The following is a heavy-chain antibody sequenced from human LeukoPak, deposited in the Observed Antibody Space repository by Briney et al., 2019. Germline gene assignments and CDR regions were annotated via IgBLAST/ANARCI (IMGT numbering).Heavy chain of an antibody. D-gene: IGHD3-16*01. J-gene: IGHJ5*02. CDR2: MNPSSGDT. CDR1: GYTFTSFD. V-gene: IGHV1-8*03. CDR3: ASPQGGPDP. Sequence: ASVRVSCKASGYTFTSFDINWVRQATGQGPEWMGWMNPSSGDTGYAQKFQGRVTFTRDTSTNTAYMELSSPTSEDTAVYYCASPQGGPDPWGQGTLVTVSS.